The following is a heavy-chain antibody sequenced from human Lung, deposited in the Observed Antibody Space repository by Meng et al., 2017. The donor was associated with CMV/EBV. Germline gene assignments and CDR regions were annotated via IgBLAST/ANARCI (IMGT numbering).Heavy chain of an antibody. CDR2: INQDGNEE. CDR1: GFTFSSYW. J-gene: IGHJ6*02. V-gene: IGHV3-7*01. Sequence: GGSXRLXCAASGFTFSSYWMSWVRQAPGKGLEWVANINQDGNEEYYVDSLKGRFTISRDNAKNSLYLQMTSLRAEDTAVYYCARDGALSPYYYYYGMDVWGQGTTVTVSS. CDR3: ARDGALSPYYYYYGMDV. D-gene: IGHD3-10*01.